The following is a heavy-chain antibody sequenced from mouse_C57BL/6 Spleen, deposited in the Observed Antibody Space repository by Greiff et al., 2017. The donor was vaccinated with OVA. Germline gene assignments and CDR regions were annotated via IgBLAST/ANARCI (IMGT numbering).Heavy chain of an antibody. J-gene: IGHJ2*01. CDR3: ARSGGNLFDY. V-gene: IGHV1-69*01. D-gene: IGHD1-1*02. CDR2: IDPSDSYT. Sequence: QVQLQQPGAELVMPGASVKLSCKASGYTFTSYWMHWVKQRPGQGLEWIGEIDPSDSYTNYNQKFKGKSTLTVDKSSSTAYMQLSSLTSEDSAVYYCARSGGNLFDYWGQGTTLTVSS. CDR1: GYTFTSYW.